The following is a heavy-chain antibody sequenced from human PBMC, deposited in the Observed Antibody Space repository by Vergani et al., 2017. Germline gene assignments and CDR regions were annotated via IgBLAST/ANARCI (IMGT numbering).Heavy chain of an antibody. Sequence: EVQLVQSGAEVKKPGESLRISCKGSGYSFTSYWTSWVRQMPGKGLEWMGRIDPSDSYTNYSPSFPGHVTISADKSISTAYLQWSSLKASDTAMYYCARGLGTLTNWFDPWGQGTLVTVSS. D-gene: IGHD5-12*01. CDR1: GYSFTSYW. CDR3: ARGLGTLTNWFDP. V-gene: IGHV5-10-1*01. CDR2: IDPSDSYT. J-gene: IGHJ5*02.